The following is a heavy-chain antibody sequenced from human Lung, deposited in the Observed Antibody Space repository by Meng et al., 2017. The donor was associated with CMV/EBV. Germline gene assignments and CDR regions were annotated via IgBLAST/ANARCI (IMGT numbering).Heavy chain of an antibody. CDR2: IYYTGST. CDR1: GGSIGSGGSY. CDR3: AREAGRDGYATPKFDY. D-gene: IGHD5-24*01. J-gene: IGHJ4*02. Sequence: QVHLQESGQGLLKPSQTLSLTCTVSGGSIGSGGSYCSWIRQHPGKGLEWIGYIYYTGSTFYNPSLKSRVTISVDTSKNQFSLKLIPATAADTAVYYCAREAGRDGYATPKFDYWGQGTLVTVSS. V-gene: IGHV4-31*03.